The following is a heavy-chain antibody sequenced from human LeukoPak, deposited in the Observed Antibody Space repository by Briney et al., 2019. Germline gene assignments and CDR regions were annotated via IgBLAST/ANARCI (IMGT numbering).Heavy chain of an antibody. Sequence: SETLSLTCTVSGGSIRSYYWSWIRQPPGKGQEWIGYIYYSGSTNYNPSLTSRVTISVDTSKNQFSLKLSSVTAADTAVYYCASATRYGPIYYFDYWGQGTLVTVSS. D-gene: IGHD3-10*01. J-gene: IGHJ4*02. CDR2: IYYSGST. CDR3: ASATRYGPIYYFDY. V-gene: IGHV4-59*01. CDR1: GGSIRSYY.